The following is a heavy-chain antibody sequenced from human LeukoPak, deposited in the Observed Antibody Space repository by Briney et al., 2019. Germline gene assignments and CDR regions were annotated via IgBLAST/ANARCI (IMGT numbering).Heavy chain of an antibody. CDR2: IYYSGST. CDR3: ARRWVYDKRAFDA. D-gene: IGHD3-16*01. J-gene: IGHJ3*01. Sequence: ASETLSLTCTVSGGSISPYYWSWIRQPPGKGLEWIGYIYYSGSTNYNPSLKSRVTISVDTSKNQFSLNLSSVTAADTAVYYCARRWVYDKRAFDAWGQGTMVTVSS. CDR1: GGSISPYY. V-gene: IGHV4-59*08.